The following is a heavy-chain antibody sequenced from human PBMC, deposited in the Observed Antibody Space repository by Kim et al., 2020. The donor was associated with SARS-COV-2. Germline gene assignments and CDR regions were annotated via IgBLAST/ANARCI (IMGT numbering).Heavy chain of an antibody. J-gene: IGHJ4*02. CDR2: IRSGSDFT. V-gene: IGHV3-23*01. Sequence: GGSLRLSCAASGFTFGSYAMGWVRQSPGKGLEWVSGIRSGSDFTAYPDSVKGRFIISRDNSHNILYLQMSSLRAEDTAVYYCVREDYGDYQWGVFDSWGQGTLVTVSS. D-gene: IGHD4-17*01. CDR1: GFTFGSYA. CDR3: VREDYGDYQWGVFDS.